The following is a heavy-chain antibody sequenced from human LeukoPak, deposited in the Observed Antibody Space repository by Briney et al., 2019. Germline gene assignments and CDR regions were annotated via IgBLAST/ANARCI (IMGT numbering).Heavy chain of an antibody. J-gene: IGHJ3*02. V-gene: IGHV4-38-2*02. Sequence: PSETLSLTCTVSGYSISSGYYWGWIRQPPGKGLEWIGSIYHSGSTYYNPSLKSRVTISVDTSKNQFSLKLSSVTAADTAVYYCARAPTTVTTALDAFDIWGQGTMVTVSS. CDR3: ARAPTTVTTALDAFDI. CDR2: IYHSGST. CDR1: GYSISSGYY. D-gene: IGHD4-17*01.